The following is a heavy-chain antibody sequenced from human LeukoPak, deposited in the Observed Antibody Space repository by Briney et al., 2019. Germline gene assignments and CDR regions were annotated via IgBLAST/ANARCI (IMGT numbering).Heavy chain of an antibody. CDR2: ISSSGTTI. CDR1: GFTFSSYA. J-gene: IGHJ4*02. Sequence: GGSLRLSCAASGFTFSSYAMNWVRQAPGKGLEWVSYISSSGTTIYYADSVKGRFTISRDNAKNSLYLQMDSLRAEDTAIYYCARAGIRYGVYDGDFDYWGQGTLVTVSS. CDR3: ARAGIRYGVYDGDFDY. V-gene: IGHV3-48*03. D-gene: IGHD5/OR15-5a*01.